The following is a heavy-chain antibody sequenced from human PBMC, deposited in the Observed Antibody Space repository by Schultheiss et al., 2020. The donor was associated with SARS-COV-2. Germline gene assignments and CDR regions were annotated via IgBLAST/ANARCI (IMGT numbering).Heavy chain of an antibody. J-gene: IGHJ4*02. CDR3: AKSVGIAAAAIFDY. D-gene: IGHD6-13*01. Sequence: GGSLRLSCAASGFTFSDFYMSWIRQAPGKGLEWVSYISSSGSTIYYADSVKGRFTISRDNSKNTLYLQMNSLRAEDTAVYYCAKSVGIAAAAIFDYWGQGTLVTVSS. CDR1: GFTFSDFY. CDR2: ISSSGSTI. V-gene: IGHV3-11*04.